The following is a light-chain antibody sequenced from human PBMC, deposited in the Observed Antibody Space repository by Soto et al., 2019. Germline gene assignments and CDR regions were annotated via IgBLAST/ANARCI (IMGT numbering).Light chain of an antibody. CDR1: QSITNNY. Sequence: DIVLTQSPGTLSLSPGDRATLSCRASQSITNNYLAWYQQKPGQAPRPRIYGVSSRATGIPDRFSGSGSGTDFTIAISRLESKDFGVYCSQHYGGVPSNTFGKRN. J-gene: IGKJ2*01. CDR2: GVS. CDR3: QHYGGVPSNT. V-gene: IGKV3-20*01.